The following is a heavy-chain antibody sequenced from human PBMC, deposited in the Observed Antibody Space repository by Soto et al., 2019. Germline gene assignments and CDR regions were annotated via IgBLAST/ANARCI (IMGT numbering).Heavy chain of an antibody. V-gene: IGHV4-59*01. D-gene: IGHD3-3*01. J-gene: IGHJ4*02. Sequence: KGLEWIGYINYSGSTNYNPSLESRVTISLDTSKSQFSLKLSSVSAADTAVYYCARDGSGYDFWSGPYFFDYWGPGTLVTVSS. CDR3: ARDGSGYDFWSGPYFFDY. CDR2: INYSGST.